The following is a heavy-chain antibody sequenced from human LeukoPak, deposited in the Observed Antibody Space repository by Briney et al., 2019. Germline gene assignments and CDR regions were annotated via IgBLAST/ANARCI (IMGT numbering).Heavy chain of an antibody. V-gene: IGHV4-34*01. CDR1: GGSFSGYY. D-gene: IGHD3-22*01. Sequence: PSETLSLTCAVYGGSFSGYYWSWTRQPPGKGLEWIGEINHSGSTNYNPSLKSRVTISVDTSKNQFSLKLSSVTAADTAVYYCARASITMIVVVLDYWGQGTLVTVSS. CDR3: ARASITMIVVVLDY. CDR2: INHSGST. J-gene: IGHJ4*02.